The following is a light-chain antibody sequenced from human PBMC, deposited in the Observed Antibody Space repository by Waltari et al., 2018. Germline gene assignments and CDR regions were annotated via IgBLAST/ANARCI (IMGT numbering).Light chain of an antibody. Sequence: DIQMTQSTSTLSASVGDRVTITCRASQIISTWLAWYQQKPGKAPKLLIYKASGLESGVPSRFSGSGSGTEFTLTISSLQPDDFATYYCQQYNDYPLTFGGGTKVEIK. V-gene: IGKV1-5*03. J-gene: IGKJ4*01. CDR3: QQYNDYPLT. CDR1: QIISTW. CDR2: KAS.